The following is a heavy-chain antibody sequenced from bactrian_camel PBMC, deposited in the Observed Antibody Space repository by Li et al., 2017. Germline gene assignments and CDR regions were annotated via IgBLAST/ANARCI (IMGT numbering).Heavy chain of an antibody. CDR3: AARHNFGSCRSLDSEDFRY. V-gene: IGHV3S54*01. CDR2: IYTNDGST. J-gene: IGHJ6*01. Sequence: VQLVESGGGSVQEGGSLRLSCEASGAISTQTCMGWFRQAPGKKREGVAAIYTNDGSTYYADSVKGRYTISQDNARTTLYLQMNSLKPEDTAIYYCAARHNFGSCRSLDSEDFRYWGQGTQVTVS. D-gene: IGHD1*01. CDR1: GAISTQTC.